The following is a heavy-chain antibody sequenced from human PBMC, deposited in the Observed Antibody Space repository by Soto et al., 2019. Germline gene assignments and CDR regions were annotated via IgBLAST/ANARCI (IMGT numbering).Heavy chain of an antibody. V-gene: IGHV3-23*01. CDR1: QFTFCYYA. D-gene: IGHD6-6*01. J-gene: IGHJ2*01. CDR2: ISGAGGST. CDR3: AKGRPPFDL. Sequence: EVQLLESGGGLVQPGGSLRLSCAASQFTFCYYAMGWVRQAPGKGLEWVSLISGAGGSTNYADSVKGRFAISRDNSENTLYLQMNSLSADDTAVYYCAKGRPPFDLWGRGTLVIVSS.